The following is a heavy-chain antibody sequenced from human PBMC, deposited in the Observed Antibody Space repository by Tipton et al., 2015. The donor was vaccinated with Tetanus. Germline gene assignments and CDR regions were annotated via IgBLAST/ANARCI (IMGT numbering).Heavy chain of an antibody. Sequence: SLRLSCAASGFTFSSYAMHWVRQAPGKGLEWVAVISYDGSNKYYADSVKGRFTISRDNSKNTLYLQMNSLRAEDTAVYYCARDLDGGVQPPFHYFDYWGQGTLVTVSS. CDR2: ISYDGSNK. D-gene: IGHD6-13*01. V-gene: IGHV3-30-3*01. CDR1: GFTFSSYA. CDR3: ARDLDGGVQPPFHYFDY. J-gene: IGHJ4*02.